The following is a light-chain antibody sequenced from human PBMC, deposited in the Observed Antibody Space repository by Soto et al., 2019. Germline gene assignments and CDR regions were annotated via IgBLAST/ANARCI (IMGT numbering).Light chain of an antibody. Sequence: QSALTQPPSVSGAPGQRVTISCTGSSSNIGAGYDVHWYQQLPGTAPKLLIYGNSNRPSGVPDRFSGSKSGTSASLAITGLQAEDEADYDCQSYDSSLSVLFGTGTKVTVL. CDR1: SSNIGAGYD. J-gene: IGLJ1*01. CDR3: QSYDSSLSVL. CDR2: GNS. V-gene: IGLV1-40*01.